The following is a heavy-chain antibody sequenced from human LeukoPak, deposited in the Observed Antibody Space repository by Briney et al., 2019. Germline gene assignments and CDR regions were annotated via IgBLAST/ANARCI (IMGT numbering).Heavy chain of an antibody. CDR3: VCRDRGVDY. CDR1: GGSISSYY. J-gene: IGHJ4*02. Sequence: SETPSLTCTVSGGSISSYYWSWIRQPPGKGLEWIGYIYYSGSTSYNPSLKSRVTISVDTSKNQFSLKLTSVTAADTAVYYCVCRDRGVDYWGQGTLVTVSS. CDR2: IYYSGST. V-gene: IGHV4-59*01. D-gene: IGHD3-16*01.